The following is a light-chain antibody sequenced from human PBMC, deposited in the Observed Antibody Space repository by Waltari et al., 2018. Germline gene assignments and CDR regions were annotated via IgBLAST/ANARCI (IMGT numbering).Light chain of an antibody. CDR1: SSHIAVNT. CDR2: GNN. CDR3: AAWEDSLYGRV. Sequence: QSVLTHPPSAAGPPGQTVSISCSGGSSHIAVNTVNLSQPLPGTAPNLLINGNNQGPSGVPDRFFGSKSGTLASPALRGLQSEDEADYYWAAWEDSLYGRVFGGGTKLTVL. J-gene: IGLJ2*01. V-gene: IGLV1-44*01.